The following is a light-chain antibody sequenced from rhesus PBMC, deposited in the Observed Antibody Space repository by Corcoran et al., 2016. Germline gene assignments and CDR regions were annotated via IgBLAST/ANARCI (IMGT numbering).Light chain of an antibody. J-gene: IGKJ3*01. CDR1: QGISSW. CDR2: KAS. V-gene: IGKV1-21*01. CDR3: LQYNSKPFT. Sequence: DIQMTQSPSSLSASIGGRVTITCRASQGISSWLAWYQPKPGEAPKLLIYKASSLQSGVPSRFSGRGSGTEFTLTISSLQPEDFAAYYCLQYNSKPFTFGPGTKLDIK.